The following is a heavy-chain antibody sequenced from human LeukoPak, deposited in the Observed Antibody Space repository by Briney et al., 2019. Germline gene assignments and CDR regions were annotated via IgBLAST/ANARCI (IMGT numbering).Heavy chain of an antibody. CDR2: NNYSGST. V-gene: IGHV4-34*01. Sequence: SETLSLTCAVWGGSFSGYYWSGIRQPPGKGLEWMGENNYSGSTNYNPSLKSRATISVDTSKNQFSLKLSSVTAADTAVYYWARAYYDFWSGRYFDYWGQGTLVTVSS. J-gene: IGHJ4*02. CDR1: GGSFSGYY. CDR3: ARAYYDFWSGRYFDY. D-gene: IGHD3-3*01.